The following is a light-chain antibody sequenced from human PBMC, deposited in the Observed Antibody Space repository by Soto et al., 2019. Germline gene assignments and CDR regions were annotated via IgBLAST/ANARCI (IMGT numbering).Light chain of an antibody. CDR1: SSDVGGYNY. CDR2: EVS. V-gene: IGLV2-14*01. Sequence: QSARTQPASVSGSPGQSITISCTGTSSDVGGYNYVSWYQQHPGKVPKLIIYEVSNRPPGVSNRFSGSKSGNTASLTISGLQAEDEADYYCSSYTTSSTLLFGGGTKLTVL. CDR3: SSYTTSSTLL. J-gene: IGLJ2*01.